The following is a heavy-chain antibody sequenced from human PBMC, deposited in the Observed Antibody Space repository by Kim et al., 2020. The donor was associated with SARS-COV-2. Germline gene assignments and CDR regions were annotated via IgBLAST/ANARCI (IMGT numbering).Heavy chain of an antibody. J-gene: IGHJ4*02. Sequence: NPALKSRVTHSADTSKSRFSLKLTSVTAADTAVYYCARSSTTVTSRFDFWGQGILVTVSS. CDR3: ARSSTTVTSRFDF. D-gene: IGHD4-17*01. V-gene: IGHV4-39*01.